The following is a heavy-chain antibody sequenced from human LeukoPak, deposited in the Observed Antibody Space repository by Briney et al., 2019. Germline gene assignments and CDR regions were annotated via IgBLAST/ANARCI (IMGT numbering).Heavy chain of an antibody. Sequence: SETLSLTCTVSGGSISSYSWGWIRQPPGKGLEWIGYIYYSWSTNYNPSLKSRVTISVDTSKNQFSLNLGSVTAADTAVYYCARTRSQGVAAQYFDYWGQGTLVTVS. J-gene: IGHJ4*02. V-gene: IGHV4-59*12. D-gene: IGHD6-13*01. CDR1: GGSISSYS. CDR3: ARTRSQGVAAQYFDY. CDR2: IYYSWST.